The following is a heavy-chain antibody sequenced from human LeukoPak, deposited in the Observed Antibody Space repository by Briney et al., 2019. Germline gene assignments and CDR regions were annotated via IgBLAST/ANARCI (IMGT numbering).Heavy chain of an antibody. CDR2: ISSSGSTI. J-gene: IGHJ4*02. Sequence: PGGSLRLSCAASGFTFSDYYMSWIRQAPGKGLEWVSYISSSGSTIYYADSVKGRFTISRDNARNSLYLQMNSLRAEDTAVYYCARVEDYYGSGSHIDYWGQGTLVTVSS. D-gene: IGHD3-10*01. V-gene: IGHV3-11*04. CDR3: ARVEDYYGSGSHIDY. CDR1: GFTFSDYY.